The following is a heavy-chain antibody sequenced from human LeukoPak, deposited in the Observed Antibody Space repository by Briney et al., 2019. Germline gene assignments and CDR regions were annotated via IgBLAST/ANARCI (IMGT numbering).Heavy chain of an antibody. CDR3: AKGRITMVRGANDY. Sequence: AGGSLRLSCAASGFTFSEYAMSWVRQAPGKGLEWVPAISGSGGSTYYADSVKGRFTISRDNSKNTLYLQMNSLRAEDTAVYYCAKGRITMVRGANDYWGQGTLVTVSS. CDR2: ISGSGGST. V-gene: IGHV3-23*01. J-gene: IGHJ4*02. CDR1: GFTFSEYA. D-gene: IGHD3-10*01.